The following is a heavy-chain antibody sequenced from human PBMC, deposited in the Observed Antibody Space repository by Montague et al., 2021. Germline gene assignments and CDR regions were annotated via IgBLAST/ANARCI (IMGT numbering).Heavy chain of an antibody. CDR2: ITYTGNT. D-gene: IGHD2-8*01. CDR3: ARLDIVLIYWGFDY. V-gene: IGHV4-39*01. CDR1: GGSISSSNYH. J-gene: IGHJ4*02. Sequence: SETLSLTCIVSGGSISSSNYHWGWTRQPPGKGLEWIGSITYTGNTYYNPSLKSRVTMSVDTSRNQFSLKLTSVTAADTAVYYCARLDIVLIYWGFDYWGQGTLVTVSS.